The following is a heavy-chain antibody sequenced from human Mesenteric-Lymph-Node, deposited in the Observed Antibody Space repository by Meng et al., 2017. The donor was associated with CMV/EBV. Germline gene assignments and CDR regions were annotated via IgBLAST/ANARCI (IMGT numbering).Heavy chain of an antibody. CDR2: INQDGNEE. J-gene: IGHJ4*02. CDR1: RFTFSNYY. CDR3: ARVTTITGFDY. V-gene: IGHV3-7*01. Sequence: GGSLRLSCAASRFTFSNYYMSWVRQAAGRGLEWVANINQDGNEEYYVGSVRGRFTISRDNAKNSLYLQMNSLRAEDTAVYYCARVTTITGFDYWGQGTLVTVSS. D-gene: IGHD5-24*01.